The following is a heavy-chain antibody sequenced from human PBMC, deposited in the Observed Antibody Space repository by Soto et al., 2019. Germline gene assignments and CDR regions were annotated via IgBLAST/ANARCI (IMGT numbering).Heavy chain of an antibody. CDR3: ARDGDPGYSFWSGPLGGGRFDP. Sequence: QVQLVQSGAEVKEPGSSVNVSCKTSGGTFGNTAVTWVRQVPGQGLEWIGGIVPLFGTANYAQKFRGRVMITAXGXTXXASMDLSSLRSADTAIYYCARDGDPGYSFWSGPLGGGRFDPWGQGTLVTVSS. CDR1: GGTFGNTA. CDR2: IVPLFGTA. D-gene: IGHD3-3*01. V-gene: IGHV1-69*12. J-gene: IGHJ5*02.